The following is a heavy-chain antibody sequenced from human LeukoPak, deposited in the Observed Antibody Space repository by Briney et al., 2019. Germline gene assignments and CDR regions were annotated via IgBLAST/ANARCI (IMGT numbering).Heavy chain of an antibody. V-gene: IGHV1-46*01. J-gene: IGHJ1*01. D-gene: IGHD1-26*01. CDR2: INPGSGST. Sequence: ASVTVSCKASGYTFTSYFMHWVRQAPGQGLEWLGVINPGSGSTTYAQKFQGRVTITRDTSTSTVYMELSSLRSEDTAVYYCARVADSGNYFQYFQHWGQGTLVTVSS. CDR3: ARVADSGNYFQYFQH. CDR1: GYTFTSYF.